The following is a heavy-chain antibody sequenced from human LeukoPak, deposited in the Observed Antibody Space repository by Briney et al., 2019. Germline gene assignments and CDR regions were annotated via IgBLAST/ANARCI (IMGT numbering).Heavy chain of an antibody. Sequence: PSETLSLTCTVSGGSIRSYYWSWIRQPPGKGLEWIGYIYYSGSTNYNPSLKSRVTISVDTSKNQFSLKLSSVTAADTAVYYCARNSYGSENWFDPWGQGTLVTVSS. CDR3: ARNSYGSENWFDP. CDR1: GGSIRSYY. V-gene: IGHV4-59*01. CDR2: IYYSGST. J-gene: IGHJ5*02. D-gene: IGHD5-18*01.